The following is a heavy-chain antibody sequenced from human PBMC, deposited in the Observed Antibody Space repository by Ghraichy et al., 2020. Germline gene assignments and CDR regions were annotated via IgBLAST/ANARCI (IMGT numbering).Heavy chain of an antibody. CDR3: ARNGPYYYGSGSLDV. V-gene: IGHV3-48*02. CDR2: ISSSSSTI. J-gene: IGHJ6*02. Sequence: LSLTCAASGFTFSSYSMNWVRQAPGKGLEWVSYISSSSSTIYYADSVKGRFTISRDNAKNSLYLQMNSLRDEDTAVYYCARNGPYYYGSGSLDVWGQGTTVTVSS. D-gene: IGHD3-10*01. CDR1: GFTFSSYS.